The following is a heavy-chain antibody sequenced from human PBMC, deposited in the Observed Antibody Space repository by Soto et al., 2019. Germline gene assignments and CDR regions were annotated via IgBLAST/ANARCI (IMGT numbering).Heavy chain of an antibody. CDR2: IIPIFGTA. CDR1: GGTFSSYA. V-gene: IGHV1-69*13. D-gene: IGHD4-17*01. Sequence: SVKVSCKASGGTFSSYAISWVRQAPGQGLEWMGGIIPIFGTANYAQKFQGRVTITADESTSTAYMELSSLRSEDTAVYYCARGAYGDYYYGMDVWGQGTTVTVSS. J-gene: IGHJ6*02. CDR3: ARGAYGDYYYGMDV.